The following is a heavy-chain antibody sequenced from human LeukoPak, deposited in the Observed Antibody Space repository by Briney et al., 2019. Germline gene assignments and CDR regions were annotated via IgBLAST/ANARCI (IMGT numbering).Heavy chain of an antibody. CDR1: GYTFTGYY. J-gene: IGHJ4*02. V-gene: IGHV1-2*02. CDR2: INPNSGGT. CDR3: ARGFVVVPAAMYY. D-gene: IGHD2-2*01. Sequence: ASVKVSCKASGYTFTGYYMHWVRQAPGQGLEWMGWINPNSGGTNYAQKFHGRVTMTRDTSISTAYMELSRLRSDDTAVYYCARGFVVVPAAMYYWGQGTLVTVSS.